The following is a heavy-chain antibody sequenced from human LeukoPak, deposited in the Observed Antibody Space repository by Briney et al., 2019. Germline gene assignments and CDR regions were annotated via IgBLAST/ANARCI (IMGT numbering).Heavy chain of an antibody. D-gene: IGHD3-10*01. Sequence: SETLSLTCTVSGGSINSGSYSWSWIRQPAGKGLEWIGRIYTSGSTYYNPSLKSRFTISLDTSKNQFSLKLSSVTAADTAVYYCTAYGSGSYYGGDYWGQGTLVTVSS. CDR1: GGSINSGSYS. CDR2: IYTSGST. J-gene: IGHJ4*02. CDR3: TAYGSGSYYGGDY. V-gene: IGHV4-61*02.